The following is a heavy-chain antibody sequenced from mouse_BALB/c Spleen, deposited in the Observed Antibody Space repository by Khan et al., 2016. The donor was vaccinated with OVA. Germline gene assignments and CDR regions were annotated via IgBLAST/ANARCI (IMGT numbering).Heavy chain of an antibody. V-gene: IGHV3-2*02. D-gene: IGHD1-1*01. CDR2: TSYSGDT. Sequence: EVQLQESGPGLVKPSQSLSLTCTVTGNSITSGYAWNWIRQFPGNKLEWMGYTSYSGDTSYIPSLKSRISITRDTSKNQFFLQLNSVTTEDTATYYCARGNYYGYYFDYWGQGTTHTVSS. CDR3: ARGNYYGYYFDY. CDR1: GNSITSGYA. J-gene: IGHJ2*01.